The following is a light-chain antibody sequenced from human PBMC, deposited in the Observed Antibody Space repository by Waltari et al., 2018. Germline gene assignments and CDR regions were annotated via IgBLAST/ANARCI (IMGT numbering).Light chain of an antibody. CDR2: ATS. CDR1: QAMNHY. V-gene: IGKV1-27*01. J-gene: IGKJ1*01. CDR3: QKYDGAPWT. Sequence: DIQMTQSPSSLSASVGDRVSITRRASQAMNHYLAWYQQKRGKVPQLLIYATSILQSGVPSRFSGSGSGTDFTLTISSLQPDDVAIYYCQKYDGAPWTFGQGTKLEIK.